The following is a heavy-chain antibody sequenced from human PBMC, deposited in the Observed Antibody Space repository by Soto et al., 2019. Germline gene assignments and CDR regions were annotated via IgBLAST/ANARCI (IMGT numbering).Heavy chain of an antibody. V-gene: IGHV4-61*01. D-gene: IGHD6-13*01. CDR3: AREGGIAAAGPGYYYYGMDV. J-gene: IGHJ6*02. Sequence: SETLSLTCTVSGGSVSSGSYYWSWIRQPPGKGLEWIGYIYYSGSTNYNPSLKSRVTISVDTSKNQFSLKLSSVTAADTAVYYCAREGGIAAAGPGYYYYGMDVWGQGTTVTVSS. CDR2: IYYSGST. CDR1: GGSVSSGSYY.